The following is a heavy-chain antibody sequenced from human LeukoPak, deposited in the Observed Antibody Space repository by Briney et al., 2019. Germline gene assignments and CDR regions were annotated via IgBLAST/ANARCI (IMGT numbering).Heavy chain of an antibody. CDR2: IYPGDSDT. J-gene: IGHJ4*02. V-gene: IGHV5-51*01. CDR3: ARAETTVTTFDY. D-gene: IGHD4-17*01. Sequence: PGESLKISRKGSGYSFTSYWIGWVRPMPGKGLEWMGIIYPGDSDTRYSPSFQGQVTISADKSISTAYLHWSSLKASDTAMYYCARAETTVTTFDYWGQGPLVTVSS. CDR1: GYSFTSYW.